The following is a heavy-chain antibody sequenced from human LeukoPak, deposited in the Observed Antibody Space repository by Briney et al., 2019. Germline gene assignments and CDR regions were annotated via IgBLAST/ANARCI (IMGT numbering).Heavy chain of an antibody. CDR3: ARVGWELLNLHFDP. Sequence: GGSLRLSCVGSGFTFSDKWMSWVRQAPGKGPEWVASIKKDGSQKYYVDSVKGRFAISRDNAQNSLYLQMSSLRVEDTAIYSCARVGWELLNLHFDPWGQGTLVTVSS. D-gene: IGHD1-26*01. CDR2: IKKDGSQK. J-gene: IGHJ5*02. CDR1: GFTFSDKW. V-gene: IGHV3-7*03.